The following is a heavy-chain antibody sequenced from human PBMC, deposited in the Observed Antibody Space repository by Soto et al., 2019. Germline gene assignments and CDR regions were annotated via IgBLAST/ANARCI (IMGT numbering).Heavy chain of an antibody. CDR3: AKDDYSIHTYYYGMDV. D-gene: IGHD4-4*01. CDR1: GFTFSSYG. CDR2: ISYDGSNK. Sequence: GGSLRLSCAASGFTFSSYGMHWVRQAPGKGLEWVAVISYDGSNKYYADSVKGRFTISRDNSKNTLYLQINSLRAEDTAVYYCAKDDYSIHTYYYGMDVWGQGTTLTVSS. J-gene: IGHJ6*02. V-gene: IGHV3-30*18.